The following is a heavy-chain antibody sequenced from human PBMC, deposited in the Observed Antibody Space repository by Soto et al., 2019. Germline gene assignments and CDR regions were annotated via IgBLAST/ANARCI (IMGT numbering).Heavy chain of an antibody. V-gene: IGHV4-59*01. J-gene: IGHJ4*02. D-gene: IGHD2-8*01. CDR3: ARAPMVLSRSYFDS. Sequence: KTSETLSLTCTVSGGSISNFYWSWIRQPPGKGLEWIGYISYSGSTNYNPSLKSRVSISADTSKNQLSLNLTSVTAADTAVYYCARAPMVLSRSYFDSWGQGTPVTVSS. CDR2: ISYSGST. CDR1: GGSISNFY.